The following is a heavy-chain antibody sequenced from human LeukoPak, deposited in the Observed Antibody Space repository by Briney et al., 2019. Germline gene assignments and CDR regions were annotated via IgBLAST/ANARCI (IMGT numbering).Heavy chain of an antibody. CDR1: GGSISSYY. J-gene: IGHJ1*01. D-gene: IGHD2-15*01. CDR3: ARGYCSGGSCPEYFQH. CDR2: IYYSGST. Sequence: SEALSLTCTVSGGSISSYYWSWIRQPPGKGLEWIGYIYYSGSTNYNPSLKSRVTISVDTSKNQFSLKLSSVTAADTAVYYCARGYCSGGSCPEYFQHWGQGALVTVSS. V-gene: IGHV4-59*01.